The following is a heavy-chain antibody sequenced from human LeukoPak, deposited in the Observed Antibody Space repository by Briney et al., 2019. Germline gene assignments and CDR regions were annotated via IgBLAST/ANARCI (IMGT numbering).Heavy chain of an antibody. V-gene: IGHV4-61*02. CDR3: ARSWGIFGVVRYAFDI. D-gene: IGHD3-3*01. CDR1: GGPISSGSYY. Sequence: PSETLSLTCTVSGGPISSGSYYWSWIRQPAGKGLEWIGRIYTSGSTNYNPSLKSRVTISVDTSKNQFSLKLSSVTAADTAVYYCARSWGIFGVVRYAFDIWGQGTMVTVSS. J-gene: IGHJ3*02. CDR2: IYTSGST.